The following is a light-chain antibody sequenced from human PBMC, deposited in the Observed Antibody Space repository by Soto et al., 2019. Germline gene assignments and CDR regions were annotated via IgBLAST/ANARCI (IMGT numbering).Light chain of an antibody. V-gene: IGKV1-9*01. CDR3: RPRNSSART. CDR1: QGISSY. Sequence: QLAQSTSSLSASVGDRVTLTCRASQGISSYLVWYQQKAGKAPKLLIYSAYTLQSGVPSRFSGSGSGTYFTLTRSRLQSEDFATYYGRPRNSSARTFREGTRVEIK. CDR2: SAY. J-gene: IGKJ5*01.